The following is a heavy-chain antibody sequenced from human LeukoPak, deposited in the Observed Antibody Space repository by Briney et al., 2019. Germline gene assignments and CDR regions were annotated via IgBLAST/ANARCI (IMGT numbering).Heavy chain of an antibody. V-gene: IGHV3-23*01. CDR2: ISGSGGST. CDR3: AKGSSGGEMATISH. D-gene: IGHD5-24*01. J-gene: IGHJ4*02. CDR1: GFTFSSYA. Sequence: PGGSLRLSCAASGFTFSSYAMSWVRQAPGKGLEWVSAISGSGGSTYYADSVKGWFTISRDNSKNTLYLQMNSLRAEDTAVYYCAKGSSGGEMATISHWGQGTLVTVSS.